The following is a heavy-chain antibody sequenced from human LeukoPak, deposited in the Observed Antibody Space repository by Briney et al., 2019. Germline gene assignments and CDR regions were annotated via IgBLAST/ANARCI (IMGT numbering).Heavy chain of an antibody. V-gene: IGHV3-74*01. Sequence: GGSLRLSCAASGFTFSIHWMHWVRQTPGQGLVWVSRMNTDGTNTAYADSVKGRFTISRDNAKNSLYLQMNSLRAEDTAVYYCARESYSGSFLDFWGQGTLVTVSS. CDR3: ARESYSGSFLDF. J-gene: IGHJ4*02. CDR1: GFTFSIHW. CDR2: MNTDGTNT. D-gene: IGHD1-26*01.